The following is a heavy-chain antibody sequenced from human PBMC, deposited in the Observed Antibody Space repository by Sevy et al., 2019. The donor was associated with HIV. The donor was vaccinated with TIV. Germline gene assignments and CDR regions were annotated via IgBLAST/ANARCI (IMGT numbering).Heavy chain of an antibody. CDR2: ISGSGGST. D-gene: IGHD5-18*01. CDR3: AKDRPWIQLLLFFDY. CDR1: GFTFSSYA. V-gene: IGHV3-23*01. J-gene: IGHJ4*02. Sequence: GGSLRLSCAASGFTFSSYAMSWVRQAPGKGLEWVSAISGSGGSTYYAYSVKGRFTISRDNSKSTLYLQMNSLRAEDTAVYYCAKDRPWIQLLLFFDYWGQGTLVTVSS.